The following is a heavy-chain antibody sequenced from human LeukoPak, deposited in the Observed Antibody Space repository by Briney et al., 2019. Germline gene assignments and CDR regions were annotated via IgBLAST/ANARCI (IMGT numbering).Heavy chain of an antibody. D-gene: IGHD3-9*01. CDR1: GCTFSNAW. V-gene: IGHV3-15*01. CDR2: IKSKTDGGTT. Sequence: GGSLRLSCAASGCTFSNAWMSWVRQAPGKGLEWVGRIKSKTDGGTTDYAAPVKGRFTISRDDSKNTLYLQMNSLKTEDTAVYYCTTDTGPYYDILTGYYEFDYWGQGTLVTVSS. J-gene: IGHJ4*02. CDR3: TTDTGPYYDILTGYYEFDY.